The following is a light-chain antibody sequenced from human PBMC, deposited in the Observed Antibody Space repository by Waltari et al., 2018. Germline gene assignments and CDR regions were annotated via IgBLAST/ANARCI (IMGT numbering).Light chain of an antibody. CDR3: QAWDSGFYV. V-gene: IGLV3-1*01. CDR2: EDS. J-gene: IGLJ1*01. CDR1: KLGNNF. Sequence: SYELTQPPSVSVSPGQTASITCPAYKLGNNFVSWYQQKPGQSPVLVIHEDSKRPSGIPERISGSNSGNTATLTISGTQAMDEADYYCQAWDSGFYVFGSGTKVTVL.